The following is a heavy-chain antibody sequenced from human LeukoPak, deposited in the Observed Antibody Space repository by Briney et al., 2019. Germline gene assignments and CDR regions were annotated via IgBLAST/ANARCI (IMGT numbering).Heavy chain of an antibody. V-gene: IGHV4-59*02. Sequence: SETLSLTCTISGGSVSDYYWSWIRQSPGKGLEWIGYIYHTGSTSYSPSLKSRVTISADTSQNQLSLKLSSVTAADTAVYYCARVVYSGYDFRGAMDVWGKGTTVTVSS. CDR3: ARVVYSGYDFRGAMDV. J-gene: IGHJ6*03. CDR2: IYHTGST. CDR1: GGSVSDYY. D-gene: IGHD5-12*01.